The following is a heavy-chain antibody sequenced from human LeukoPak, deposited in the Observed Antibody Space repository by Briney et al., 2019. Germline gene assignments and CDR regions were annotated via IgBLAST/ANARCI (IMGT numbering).Heavy chain of an antibody. CDR1: GGTFSSYA. Sequence: ASVKVSFKASGGTFSSYAISWVRQAPGQGLEWMGGIIPIFGTANYAQKFQGRVTITADESTSTAYMELSSLRSEDTAVYYCARDRRRYCSGGSCYSEFDYWGQGTLVTVSS. J-gene: IGHJ4*02. V-gene: IGHV1-69*13. CDR3: ARDRRRYCSGGSCYSEFDY. CDR2: IIPIFGTA. D-gene: IGHD2-15*01.